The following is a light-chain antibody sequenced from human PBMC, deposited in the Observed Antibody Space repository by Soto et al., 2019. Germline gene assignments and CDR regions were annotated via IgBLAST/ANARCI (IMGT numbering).Light chain of an antibody. CDR1: QSLRRNY. CDR3: QQYDNSPYT. CDR2: GAS. J-gene: IGKJ2*01. V-gene: IGKV3-20*01. Sequence: ESVLTQSPGTLSLSPGERATLSCRASQSLRRNYLAWYQQKPGQAPRLLLYGASSRATAIPDRFSGSGSGTDFTLTISRLEPEDFAVYYCQQYDNSPYTFGQGTKLEI.